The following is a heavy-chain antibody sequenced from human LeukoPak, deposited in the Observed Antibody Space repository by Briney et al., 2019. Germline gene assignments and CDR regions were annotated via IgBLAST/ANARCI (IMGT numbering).Heavy chain of an antibody. CDR2: ISYDGSNK. V-gene: IGHV3-30*04. D-gene: IGHD5-24*01. CDR1: GFTFSSYA. Sequence: GGSLRLSCAASGFTFSSYAMHWVRQAPGKGLEWVAVISYDGSNKYYADSVKGRFTISRDNSKNTLYLQMNSLRAEDTAVYYCAKVGNGYNNDYWGQGTLVTVSS. CDR3: AKVGNGYNNDY. J-gene: IGHJ4*02.